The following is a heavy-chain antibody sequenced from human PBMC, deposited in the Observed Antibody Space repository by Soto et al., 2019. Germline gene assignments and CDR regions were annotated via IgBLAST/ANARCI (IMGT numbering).Heavy chain of an antibody. V-gene: IGHV1-3*01. D-gene: IGHD4-17*01. CDR2: INGGIGNT. Sequence: QVRLEQSRAEVKEPGASVKISCKASGYDFNSYSIHWLHQAPGQRPEYMGRINGGIGNTKFSQKFQDRLTISRDTSASAMYMELSSLTSDDTGVYYCARSSVTIDGLDFWGQGTLVIVSS. CDR1: GYDFNSYS. J-gene: IGHJ4*02. CDR3: ARSSVTIDGLDF.